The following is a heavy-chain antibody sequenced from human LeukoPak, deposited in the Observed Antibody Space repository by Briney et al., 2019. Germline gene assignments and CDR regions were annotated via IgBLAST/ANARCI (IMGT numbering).Heavy chain of an antibody. D-gene: IGHD3-10*01. CDR3: ARGQYYYGSGSYPLNWFDP. Sequence: PSETLSLTCAVSGGSISSGGYSWSWIRQPPGKGLEWIGYTYHSGSTYYNPSLKSRVTISVDRSKNQFSLKLSSVTAADTAVYYCARGQYYYGSGSYPLNWFDPWGQGTLVTVSS. CDR1: GGSISSGGYS. CDR2: TYHSGST. V-gene: IGHV4-30-2*01. J-gene: IGHJ5*02.